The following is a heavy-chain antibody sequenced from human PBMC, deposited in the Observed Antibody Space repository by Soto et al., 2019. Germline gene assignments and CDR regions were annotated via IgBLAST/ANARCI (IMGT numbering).Heavy chain of an antibody. CDR3: ARPIPRWSYHYGTDV. D-gene: IGHD2-15*01. CDR2: ISFDGRKE. CDR1: EFPFSSYA. J-gene: IGHJ6*02. Sequence: GGSLRLSCEASEFPFSSYAMHWVRKAPGRGLEWVALISFDGRKEYYADSVKGRFIVSRDNSRSMVYLQMDSLRPDDTAIYYCARPIPRWSYHYGTDVWGQGTTVTVSS. V-gene: IGHV3-30*03.